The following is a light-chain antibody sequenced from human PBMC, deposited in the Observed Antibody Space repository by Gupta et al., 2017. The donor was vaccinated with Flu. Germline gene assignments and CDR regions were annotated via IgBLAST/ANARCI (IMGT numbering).Light chain of an antibody. CDR2: GNN. J-gene: IGLJ3*02. V-gene: IGLV1-40*01. Sequence: QFVLTQPPSVSGAPGQRVTISCTGSTSNIGAGYDVHWYQQVPGRAPKRLIFGNNNRPSGVADRFSGSKSGTSASLAIAGLQAEDEADYYCRSYDNSLSGSKVFGGGTKLTVL. CDR1: TSNIGAGYD. CDR3: RSYDNSLSGSKV.